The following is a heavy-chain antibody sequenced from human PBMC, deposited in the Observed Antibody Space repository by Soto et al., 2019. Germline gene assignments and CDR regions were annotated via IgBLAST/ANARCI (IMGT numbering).Heavy chain of an antibody. D-gene: IGHD2-15*01. J-gene: IGHJ4*02. V-gene: IGHV3-23*01. CDR1: GFTFSSYA. Sequence: PGGNLRLCCAAYGFTFSSYAMSWVRQAPGKGLEWVSAISGSGGSTYYADSVKGRFTISRDNSKNTLYLQMNSLRAEDTAVYYCAKYFLSSPPLPYSFHFCCPGPLLTVS. CDR2: ISGSGGST. CDR3: AKYFLSSPPLPYSFHF.